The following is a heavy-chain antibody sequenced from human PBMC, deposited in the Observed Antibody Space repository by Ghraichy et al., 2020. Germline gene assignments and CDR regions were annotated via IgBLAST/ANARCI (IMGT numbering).Heavy chain of an antibody. Sequence: GKSLNISCAASGFTFSTYWMYWVRQAPGNGLGWVSLIKSDGTSTYYADSVKGRFTISRNNVKNTLYLQMNSLRAEDTAVYYCARDRRYIFDYWGQGTLVTVSS. J-gene: IGHJ4*02. D-gene: IGHD5-12*01. CDR1: GFTFSTYW. V-gene: IGHV3-74*01. CDR3: ARDRRYIFDY. CDR2: IKSDGTST.